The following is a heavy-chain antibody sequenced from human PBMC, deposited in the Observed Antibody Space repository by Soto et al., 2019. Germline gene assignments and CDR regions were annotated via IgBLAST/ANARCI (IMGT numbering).Heavy chain of an antibody. CDR2: ISGSGGST. D-gene: IGHD3-22*01. J-gene: IGHJ4*02. V-gene: IGHV3-23*01. CDR1: GFTFSSYA. Sequence: GGSLRLSCAASGFTFSSYAMSWVRQAPGKGLEWVSAISGSGGSTYYADSVKGRFTISRDNSKNTLYLQMNSLRAEDTAVYYCAKDPVPSYYYDSSGPYTDYWGQGTLVTVSS. CDR3: AKDPVPSYYYDSSGPYTDY.